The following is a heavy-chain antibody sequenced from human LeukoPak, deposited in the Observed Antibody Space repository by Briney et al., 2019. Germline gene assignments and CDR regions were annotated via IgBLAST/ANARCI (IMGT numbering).Heavy chain of an antibody. V-gene: IGHV4-4*07. J-gene: IGHJ4*02. CDR2: IYTSGST. CDR3: ARETLTFPDF. Sequence: SETLSLTCTVSGGSLSSYSWSWIRQPAGKGLEWIGRIYTSGSTSYNPSLTSRVSMSLDTSKKQISLKLSSVTAADTAVYYCARETLTFPDFWGQGTLVTVSS. D-gene: IGHD3-9*01. CDR1: GGSLSSYS.